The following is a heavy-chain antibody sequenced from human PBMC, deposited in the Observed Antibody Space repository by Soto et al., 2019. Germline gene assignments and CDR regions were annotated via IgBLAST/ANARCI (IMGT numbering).Heavy chain of an antibody. J-gene: IGHJ4*02. Sequence: QVQLVQSGAEVKKPGSSVKVSCKASGGTFSSYTISWVRQAPGQGLEWMGRIIPILGIANYAQKFQGRVTITADKSTSTAYMELSSPRSEDTAVYYCARDRYCSGGSCYSWSYWGQGTLVTVSS. CDR3: ARDRYCSGGSCYSWSY. CDR2: IIPILGIA. D-gene: IGHD2-15*01. V-gene: IGHV1-69*08. CDR1: GGTFSSYT.